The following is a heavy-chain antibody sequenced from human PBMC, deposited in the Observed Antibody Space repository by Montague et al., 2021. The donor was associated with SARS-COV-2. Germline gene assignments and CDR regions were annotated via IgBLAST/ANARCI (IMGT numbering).Heavy chain of an antibody. J-gene: IGHJ4*02. V-gene: IGHV4-31*03. D-gene: IGHD2-21*01. CDR3: ARARTSLIVVVNEFDY. CDR1: GGPISSGSYY. CDR2: IYYSGSS. Sequence: TLSLTCTVSGGPISSGSYYWSWIRQHPGKGLEWIGYIYYSGSSYYNPSLKCRVTISVDTSKNQFSLRLSSVTAADTAVYYCARARTSLIVVVNEFDYWGQGTLVTVSS.